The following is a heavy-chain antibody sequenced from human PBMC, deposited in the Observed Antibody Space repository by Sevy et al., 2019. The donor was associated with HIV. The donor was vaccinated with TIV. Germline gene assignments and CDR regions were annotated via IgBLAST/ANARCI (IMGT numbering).Heavy chain of an antibody. CDR3: ARGPRIVVAGTLYYYYYMDV. CDR1: GGTFSSYA. V-gene: IGHV1-69*06. J-gene: IGHJ6*03. CDR2: IIPIFGTA. D-gene: IGHD6-19*01. Sequence: ASVKVSCKASGGTFSSYAINWVRQAPGQGLEWMGGIIPIFGTANYAQKFQGRVTITAGKSTTTTYMELSSLGSEDTAVYFCARGPRIVVAGTLYYYYYMDVWGKGTTVTVSS.